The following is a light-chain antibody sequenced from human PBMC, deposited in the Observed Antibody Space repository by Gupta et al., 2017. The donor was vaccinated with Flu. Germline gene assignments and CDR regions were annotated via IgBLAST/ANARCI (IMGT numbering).Light chain of an antibody. V-gene: IGKV1-5*03. CDR1: QSISSW. Sequence: PSTLSASVGDRVSITCRASQSISSWLDWYQQKPGKAPNLLIYKASNVESGVPSRFSGSGSGTEFTLTISSRQPDDFATYYCQQESISPWTFGQGTKVEIK. CDR3: QQESISPWT. J-gene: IGKJ1*01. CDR2: KAS.